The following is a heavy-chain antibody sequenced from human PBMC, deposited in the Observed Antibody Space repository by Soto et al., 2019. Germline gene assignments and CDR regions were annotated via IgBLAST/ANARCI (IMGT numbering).Heavy chain of an antibody. Sequence: QVQLVESGGGVVQPGRSLRLSCAASGFTFSSYAMQWVRQAPGKGLEWVAVISYDGSNKHYTDSVKGRFTISRDNYKNTLYLQMNSLRAEDTAVYYCARDPLRGTAMVLSYFHLWGRGTLVTVS. CDR2: ISYDGSNK. J-gene: IGHJ2*01. CDR1: GFTFSSYA. D-gene: IGHD5-18*01. CDR3: ARDPLRGTAMVLSYFHL. V-gene: IGHV3-30-3*01.